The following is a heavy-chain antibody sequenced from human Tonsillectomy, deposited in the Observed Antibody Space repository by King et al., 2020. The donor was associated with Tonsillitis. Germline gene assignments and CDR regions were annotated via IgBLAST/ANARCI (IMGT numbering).Heavy chain of an antibody. CDR1: GFTFSSYW. Sequence: VQLVESGGGLVQPGGSLRLSCAASGFTFSSYWMSWVRQAPGKGLEWVANIKQDGSEKYYVDSVKGRFTISRDNANNSLYLQMNSLRAEDTAVYYCARDRAAAATGTRFDYWGQGTLVTVSS. J-gene: IGHJ4*02. D-gene: IGHD6-13*01. CDR3: ARDRAAAATGTRFDY. V-gene: IGHV3-7*01. CDR2: IKQDGSEK.